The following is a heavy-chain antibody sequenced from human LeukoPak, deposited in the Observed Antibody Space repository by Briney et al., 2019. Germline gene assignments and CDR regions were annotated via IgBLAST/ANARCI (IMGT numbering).Heavy chain of an antibody. V-gene: IGHV1-8*01. CDR1: GCTFTSYD. J-gene: IGHJ4*02. D-gene: IGHD5-24*01. CDR3: ARGSRRGDGYNYDFDY. CDR2: MNPNSGNT. Sequence: GASVKVSCKASGCTFTSYDINWVRQATGQGPEWMGWMNPNSGNTGYAQKFQGRVTMTRNTSISTAYMELSSLRSEDTAVYYCARGSRRGDGYNYDFDYWGQGTLVTVSS.